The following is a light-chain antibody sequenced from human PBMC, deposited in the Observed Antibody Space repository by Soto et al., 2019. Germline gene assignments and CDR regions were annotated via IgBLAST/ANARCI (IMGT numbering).Light chain of an antibody. CDR1: QSVGTY. Sequence: EIVMTQSPATLSVSPGERATLSCRASQSVGTYLAWYQQKPGQAPRLLIYGASTRAAGISPRFSGGGSGTEFTLTISSVQSEDFAVYYCQQYNDWPRTFGQGTKVGIK. V-gene: IGKV3-15*01. CDR2: GAS. J-gene: IGKJ1*01. CDR3: QQYNDWPRT.